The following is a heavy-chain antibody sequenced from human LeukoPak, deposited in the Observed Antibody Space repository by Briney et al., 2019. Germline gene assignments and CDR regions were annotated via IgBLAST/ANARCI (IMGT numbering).Heavy chain of an antibody. D-gene: IGHD3-10*01. CDR2: IYYSGST. CDR3: ARVALYGSGRYYLDY. J-gene: IGHJ4*02. V-gene: IGHV4-59*01. Sequence: SETLSLTCTVSGGSISSYYWSWIRQPPGKGLEWMGYIYYSGSTNYNPSLKSRVTISVDTSKNQFSLKLISVTAADTAVYHCARVALYGSGRYYLDYWGQGTLVTVSS. CDR1: GGSISSYY.